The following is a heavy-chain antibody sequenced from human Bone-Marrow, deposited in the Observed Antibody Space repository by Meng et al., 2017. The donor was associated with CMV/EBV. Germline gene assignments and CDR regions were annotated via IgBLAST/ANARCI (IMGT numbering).Heavy chain of an antibody. CDR2: ISSSSSYI. V-gene: IGHV3-21*01. CDR3: VRDREYNWNYLPYYYYYGMDV. D-gene: IGHD1-7*01. J-gene: IGHJ6*01. CDR1: GFTFSSYS. Sequence: GGSLRLSCAASGFTFSSYSMNWVRQAPGKGLEWVSSISSSSSYIYYADSVKGRFTISRDNAKNSLYLQMNSLRAEDTAVYYCVRDREYNWNYLPYYYYYGMDVWGQGTTVTVSS.